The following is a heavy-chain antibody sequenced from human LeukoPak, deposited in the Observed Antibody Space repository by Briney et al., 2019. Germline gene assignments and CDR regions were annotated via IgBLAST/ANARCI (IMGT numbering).Heavy chain of an antibody. D-gene: IGHD2-15*01. J-gene: IGHJ2*01. CDR2: IIAYNGNI. Sequence: ASVKFSCKASAYPLSNYGITWVRQAPGQGLEWMGWIIAYNGNIHYAQKVQGRVTMTTDTSTSTAYMELRSLGSDDTAVYYCARVVVVAATRGTWYFDLWGRGTLVTVSS. V-gene: IGHV1-18*01. CDR1: AYPLSNYG. CDR3: ARVVVVAATRGTWYFDL.